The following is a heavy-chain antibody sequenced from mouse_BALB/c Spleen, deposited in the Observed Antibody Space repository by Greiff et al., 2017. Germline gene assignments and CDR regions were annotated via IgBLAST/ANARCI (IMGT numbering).Heavy chain of an antibody. J-gene: IGHJ4*01. Sequence: VQLQQSGAELVRPGTSVKISCKASGYTFTNYWLGWVKQRPGHGLEWIGDIYPGGGYTNYNEKFKGKATLTADTSSSTAYMQLSSLTSEDSAVYVCARDGSSYGHAMDYWGQGTSVTVSA. V-gene: IGHV1-63*02. CDR1: GYTFTNYW. CDR3: ARDGSSYGHAMDY. CDR2: IYPGGGYT. D-gene: IGHD1-1*01.